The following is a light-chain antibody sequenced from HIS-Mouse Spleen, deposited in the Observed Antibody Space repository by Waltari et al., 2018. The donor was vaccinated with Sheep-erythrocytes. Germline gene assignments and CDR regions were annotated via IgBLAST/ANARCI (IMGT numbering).Light chain of an antibody. J-gene: IGLJ1*01. V-gene: IGLV2-11*01. CDR1: SSDVGGYNY. Sequence: QSALTQPRSVSGSPGQSVTISCTGTSSDVGGYNYVSWYQQHPGKAPKLMIYEVSKRPSGVPDSCSGSKSGNTASLTISGLQAEDEADYYCCSYAGSYNHVFATGTKVTVL. CDR3: CSYAGSYNHV. CDR2: EVS.